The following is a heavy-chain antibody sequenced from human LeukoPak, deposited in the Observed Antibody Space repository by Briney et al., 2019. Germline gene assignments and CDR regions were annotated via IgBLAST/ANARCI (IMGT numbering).Heavy chain of an antibody. CDR1: GFTVNTYA. V-gene: IGHV3-23*01. CDR2: LSVGGGNT. Sequence: PGGSLRLSCAASGFTVNTYAMTWVRQAPGKGLEWVSGLSVGGGNTFYADSVRGRFTISRDNSKNTLYLQMNSLRAEDTAVYYCAKLLWFGELSNPMDVWGQGTTVTVFS. J-gene: IGHJ6*02. CDR3: AKLLWFGELSNPMDV. D-gene: IGHD3-10*01.